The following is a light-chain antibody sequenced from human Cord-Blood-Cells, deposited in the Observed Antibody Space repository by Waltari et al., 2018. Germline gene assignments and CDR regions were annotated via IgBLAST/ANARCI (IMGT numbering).Light chain of an antibody. CDR1: QGISSY. V-gene: IGKV1-8*01. Sequence: AIRMTQSPSSLSASTGDRVTITCRASQGISSYLAWNQQKPGKAPKLLIYAASTLQSGVPSRFSGSGSGTDFTLTISCLQSEDFATYYCQQYYSYPQLTFGGGTKVEIK. J-gene: IGKJ4*01. CDR3: QQYYSYPQLT. CDR2: AAS.